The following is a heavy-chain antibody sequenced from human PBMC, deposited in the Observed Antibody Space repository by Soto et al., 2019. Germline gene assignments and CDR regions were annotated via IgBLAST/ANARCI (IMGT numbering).Heavy chain of an antibody. Sequence: SQTLSLTCAISGDSVSSNSAAWSWIRQSPSRGLEWLGRTYYRSKWYNDYAVSVKSRITINPDTSKNQFSLQLNSVTPEDTAVYYCAREDRAVAGTGWFDPWGQGTLVTVSS. J-gene: IGHJ5*02. CDR3: AREDRAVAGTGWFDP. D-gene: IGHD6-19*01. CDR1: GDSVSSNSAA. CDR2: TYYRSKWYN. V-gene: IGHV6-1*01.